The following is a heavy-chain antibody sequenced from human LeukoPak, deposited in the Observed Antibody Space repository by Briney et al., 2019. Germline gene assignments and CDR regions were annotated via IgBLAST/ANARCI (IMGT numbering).Heavy chain of an antibody. Sequence: ASVKVSCKASGYTFTDYYIHWVRQAPGQGLEWMGWINPNSGGTNYAQKFQGRVTMTRDTSISTAYMELSRLRSDDTAVYYCARGEQLVIGYYYYYMDVWGKGTTVTVSS. J-gene: IGHJ6*03. V-gene: IGHV1-2*02. CDR3: ARGEQLVIGYYYYYMDV. D-gene: IGHD6-13*01. CDR1: GYTFTDYY. CDR2: INPNSGGT.